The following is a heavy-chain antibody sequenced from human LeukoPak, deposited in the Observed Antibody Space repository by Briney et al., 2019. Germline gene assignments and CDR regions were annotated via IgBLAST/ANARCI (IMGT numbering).Heavy chain of an antibody. CDR1: GFTFSSYA. Sequence: GGSLRLSCAASGFTFSSYAMHWVRQAPGKGLEWVAVISYDGSNKYYADSVKGRFTISRENSKNTLYLQMNSLRAEDTAVYYCAKSYLTVGAPDAFDIWGQGTMVTVSS. J-gene: IGHJ3*02. V-gene: IGHV3-30*18. D-gene: IGHD1-26*01. CDR2: ISYDGSNK. CDR3: AKSYLTVGAPDAFDI.